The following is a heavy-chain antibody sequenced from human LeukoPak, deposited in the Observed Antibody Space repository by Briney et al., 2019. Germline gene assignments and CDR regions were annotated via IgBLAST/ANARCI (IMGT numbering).Heavy chain of an antibody. CDR1: GFTFSSYS. CDR3: ARVYYDSSAFDI. J-gene: IGHJ3*02. D-gene: IGHD3-22*01. Sequence: PGGSLRLSCAASGFTFSSYSMNWVRQAPGKGLGWVSSISSSSSYIYYADSVKGRFTISRDNAKTSLYLQMNSLRAEDTAVYYCARVYYDSSAFDIWGQGTMVTVSS. CDR2: ISSSSSYI. V-gene: IGHV3-21*01.